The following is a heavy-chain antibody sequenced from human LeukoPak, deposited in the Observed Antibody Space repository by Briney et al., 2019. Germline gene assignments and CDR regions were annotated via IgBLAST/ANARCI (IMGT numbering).Heavy chain of an antibody. Sequence: PSETLSLTCTVSGGSISSGCYYWSWIRQPAGKGLEWIGRIYTSGSTNYNPSLKSRVTISVDTSKNQFSLKLSSVTAADTAVYYCARSGASRYFDYWGQGTLVTVSS. V-gene: IGHV4-61*02. D-gene: IGHD1-26*01. J-gene: IGHJ4*02. CDR3: ARSGASRYFDY. CDR1: GGSISSGCYY. CDR2: IYTSGST.